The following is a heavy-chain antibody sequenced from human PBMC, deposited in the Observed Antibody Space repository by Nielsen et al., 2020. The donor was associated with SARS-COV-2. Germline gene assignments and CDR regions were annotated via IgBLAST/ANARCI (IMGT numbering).Heavy chain of an antibody. J-gene: IGHJ5*02. D-gene: IGHD1-26*01. CDR1: GYTFTSYG. CDR2: INTNTGNP. CDR3: ARERRSTYNWFDP. Sequence: ASVKVSCKASGYTFTSYGISWVRQAPGQGLEWMGWINTNTGNPTYAQGFTGRFVFSLDTSVSTAYLQISSLKAEDTAVYYCARERRSTYNWFDPWGQGTLVTVSS. V-gene: IGHV7-4-1*02.